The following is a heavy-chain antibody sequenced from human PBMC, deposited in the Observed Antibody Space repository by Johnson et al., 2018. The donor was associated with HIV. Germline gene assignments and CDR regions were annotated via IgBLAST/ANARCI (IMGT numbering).Heavy chain of an antibody. CDR3: ARVEQLGAFDI. CDR2: ISDDGTNK. V-gene: IGHV3-30*03. D-gene: IGHD6-6*01. Sequence: QVQLVESGGGVVQPGRSLRLSCAASGFTFRSYGMHWVRQAPGKGLEWVAVISDDGTNKYYADLVKGRFTISRYNSKNTLYLQMNSLRVEDTAVYYCARVEQLGAFDIWGQGTMVTVSS. CDR1: GFTFRSYG. J-gene: IGHJ3*02.